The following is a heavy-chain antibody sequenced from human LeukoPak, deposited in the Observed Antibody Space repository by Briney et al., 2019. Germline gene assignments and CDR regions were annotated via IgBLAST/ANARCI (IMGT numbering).Heavy chain of an antibody. J-gene: IGHJ5*02. V-gene: IGHV1-69*13. CDR1: GGTFSSYA. D-gene: IGHD5-12*01. Sequence: SVKVSCKASGGTFSSYAISWVRQAPGQGLEWVGGIIPIFGTANYAQKFQGRVTITADESTSTAYMELSSLRSEDTAVYYCARDVSGYDFNWFDPWGQGTLVTVSS. CDR3: ARDVSGYDFNWFDP. CDR2: IIPIFGTA.